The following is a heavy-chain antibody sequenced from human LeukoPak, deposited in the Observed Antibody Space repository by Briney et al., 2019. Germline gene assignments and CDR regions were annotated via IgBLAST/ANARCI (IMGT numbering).Heavy chain of an antibody. D-gene: IGHD3-22*01. CDR1: GFTFSSYA. CDR3: AKDLWYYYDSSGYYLDAFDI. Sequence: SGGSLRLSCAASGFTFSSYAMSWVRQAPGKGLEWVSAISGSGGSTYYADSVKGRFTISRDNSKNTLYLQMNSLRAEDTAVYYCAKDLWYYYDSSGYYLDAFDIWGQGTMVTVSS. V-gene: IGHV3-23*01. J-gene: IGHJ3*02. CDR2: ISGSGGST.